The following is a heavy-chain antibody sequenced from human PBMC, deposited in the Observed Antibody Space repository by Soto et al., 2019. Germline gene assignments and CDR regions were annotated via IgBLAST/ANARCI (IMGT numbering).Heavy chain of an antibody. J-gene: IGHJ4*02. D-gene: IGHD3-3*01. CDR2: VYHIGST. V-gene: IGHV4-59*01. CDR3: ARDGSGHDFWDGPWYFDS. Sequence: QLQLQESGPGLVKPSETLSLTCTVSGGSISTSYWSWIRQPPGKGLEWLGYVYHIGSTKYIPSLKNRVTISIDTTQNQFSLKLESVSAADTALYYCARDGSGHDFWDGPWYFDSWGQGTLVTVSS. CDR1: GGSISTSY.